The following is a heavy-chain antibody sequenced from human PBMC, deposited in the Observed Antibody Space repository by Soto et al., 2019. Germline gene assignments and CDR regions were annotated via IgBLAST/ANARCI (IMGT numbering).Heavy chain of an antibody. D-gene: IGHD3-3*02. V-gene: IGHV4-59*08. J-gene: IGHJ5*02. CDR2: IYYAGRT. CDR3: ARLGAFYQSLDP. CDR1: GGSFSPNY. Sequence: QLQLQESGPGLVKPSETLSITCTVSGGSFSPNYWRWIRQPPGQGLEWVGYIYYAGRTSYNPSLKSRVTISLDPSKSQFSLSLSSVTASDTAVYYCARLGAFYQSLDPWGTGTLVTVSS.